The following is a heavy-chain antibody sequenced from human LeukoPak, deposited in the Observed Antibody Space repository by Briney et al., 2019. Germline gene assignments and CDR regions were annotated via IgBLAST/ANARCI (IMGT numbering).Heavy chain of an antibody. CDR2: ISYDGSNK. V-gene: IGHV3-30-3*01. Sequence: PGGSLRLSCAASGFTFSSYAMHRVRQAPGKGLEWVAVISYDGSNKYYADSVKGRFTISRDNSKNTLYLQMSSLRAEDTAVYYCARDDPDYGAAFDIWGQGTMVTVSS. CDR3: ARDDPDYGAAFDI. J-gene: IGHJ3*02. D-gene: IGHD4-17*01. CDR1: GFTFSSYA.